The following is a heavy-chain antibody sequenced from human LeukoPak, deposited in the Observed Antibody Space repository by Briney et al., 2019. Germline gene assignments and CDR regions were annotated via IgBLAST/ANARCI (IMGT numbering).Heavy chain of an antibody. J-gene: IGHJ5*02. Sequence: GGSLRLSCAASGFTFSSYWMSWVRQAPGKGLEWVANIKQDGSEKYYVDSVKGRFTISRDNAKNSLYLQMNSLRAEDTAVYYCARGLTYYLQWFDPWGQGTLVTVSS. CDR1: GFTFSSYW. D-gene: IGHD3-10*01. CDR3: ARGLTYYLQWFDP. V-gene: IGHV3-7*01. CDR2: IKQDGSEK.